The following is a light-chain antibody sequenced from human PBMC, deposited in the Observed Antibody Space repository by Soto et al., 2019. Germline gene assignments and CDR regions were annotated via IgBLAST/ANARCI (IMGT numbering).Light chain of an antibody. CDR3: QQYNSYSPSFT. Sequence: DIQMTQSPSTLSAYVGDRVTITCRASQSISSWLAWYQQKPGKAPKLLIYDASSLESGVPSRFCGSGSGREFTLTISSLQPDDFATYYCQQYNSYSPSFTFGPGTKVDIK. V-gene: IGKV1-5*01. CDR1: QSISSW. J-gene: IGKJ3*01. CDR2: DAS.